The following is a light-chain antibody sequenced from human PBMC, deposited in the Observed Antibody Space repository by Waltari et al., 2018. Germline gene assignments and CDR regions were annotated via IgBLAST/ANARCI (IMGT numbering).Light chain of an antibody. J-gene: IGLJ3*02. CDR3: QSYYNSVSGRV. V-gene: IGLV1-40*01. CDR2: NDV. Sequence: YQWLPGTAPKLLLYNDVSRLSGVPARFSGALSGTSASLAIGGLQADDDAIDYCQSYYNSVSGRVFGGGTKVTVV.